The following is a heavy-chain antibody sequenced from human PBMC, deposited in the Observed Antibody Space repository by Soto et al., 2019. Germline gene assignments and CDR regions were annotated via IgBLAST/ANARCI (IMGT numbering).Heavy chain of an antibody. CDR3: ARETSTSCYAVTDCDAFDI. V-gene: IGHV4-4*02. D-gene: IGHD2-2*01. CDR1: GGSISSSNW. J-gene: IGHJ3*02. Sequence: QVQLQESGPGLVKPSGTLSLTCAVSGGSISSSNWWSWVRQPPGKGLEWIGEIYHSGSTNYNPYLKSRVTISVDKSKNQFSLKLSSVTAADTAVYYCARETSTSCYAVTDCDAFDIWGQGTMVTVSS. CDR2: IYHSGST.